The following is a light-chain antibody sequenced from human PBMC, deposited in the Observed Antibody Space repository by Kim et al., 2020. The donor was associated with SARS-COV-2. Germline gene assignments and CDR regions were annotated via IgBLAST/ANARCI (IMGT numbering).Light chain of an antibody. J-gene: IGKJ1*01. CDR2: KAS. Sequence: DIQMTQSPSTLSASVGDRVTITCRASQSISSWLAWYQQKPGKAPKLLIYKASSLESGVPSRFSGSGSGTEFTLTISSLQPDDFATYYCQQYNSYSVTFGQGTKVYIK. CDR1: QSISSW. CDR3: QQYNSYSVT. V-gene: IGKV1-5*03.